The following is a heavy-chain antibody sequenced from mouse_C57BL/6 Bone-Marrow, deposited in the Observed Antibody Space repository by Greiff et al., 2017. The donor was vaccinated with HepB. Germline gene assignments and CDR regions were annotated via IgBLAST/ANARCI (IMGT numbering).Heavy chain of an antibody. CDR3: ARGGSTMITPYYFDY. CDR1: GFTFSDYG. V-gene: IGHV5-17*01. Sequence: EVHLVESGGGLVKPGGSLKLSCAASGFTFSDYGMHWVRQAPEKGLEWVAYISSGSSTIYYADTVKGRFTISRDNAKNTLFLQMTSLRSEDTAMYYCARGGSTMITPYYFDYWGQGTTLTVSS. D-gene: IGHD2-4*01. CDR2: ISSGSSTI. J-gene: IGHJ2*01.